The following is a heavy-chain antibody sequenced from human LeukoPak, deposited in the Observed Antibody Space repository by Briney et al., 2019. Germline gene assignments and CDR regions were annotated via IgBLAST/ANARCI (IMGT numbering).Heavy chain of an antibody. CDR3: ARGRIAVAGTGDYFDY. J-gene: IGHJ4*02. CDR2: INHSGST. V-gene: IGHV4-34*01. Sequence: SETLSLTCAVYGGSFSGYYWSWIRQPPGKGLEWIGEINHSGSTNYNPSLKSRVTISVYTSKNQFSPKLSSVTAADTAVYYCARGRIAVAGTGDYFDYWGQGTLVTVSS. D-gene: IGHD6-19*01. CDR1: GGSFSGYY.